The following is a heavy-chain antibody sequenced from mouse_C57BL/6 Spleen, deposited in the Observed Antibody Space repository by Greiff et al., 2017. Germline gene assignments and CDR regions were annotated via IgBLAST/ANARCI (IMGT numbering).Heavy chain of an antibody. V-gene: IGHV5-17*01. CDR3: ARPLFITTVVADAMDY. Sequence: VQLQESGGGLVKPGGSLKLSCAASGFTFSDYGMHWVRQAPEKGLEWVAYISSGSSTIYYADTVKGRFTISRDNAKNTLFLQMTSLRSDDTAMYYCARPLFITTVVADAMDYWGQGTSVTVSS. J-gene: IGHJ4*01. D-gene: IGHD1-1*01. CDR1: GFTFSDYG. CDR2: ISSGSSTI.